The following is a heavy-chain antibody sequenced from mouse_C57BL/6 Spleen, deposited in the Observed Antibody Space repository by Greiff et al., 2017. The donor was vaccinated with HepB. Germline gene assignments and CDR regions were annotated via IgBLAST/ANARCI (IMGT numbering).Heavy chain of an antibody. CDR3: ARYDYGSSYFDY. CDR1: GFTFTDYY. V-gene: IGHV7-3*01. CDR2: IRNKANGYTT. J-gene: IGHJ2*01. Sequence: EVKLMESGGGLVQPGGSLSLSCAASGFTFTDYYMSWVRQPPGRALEWLGFIRNKANGYTTEYSSSVKGRFTISRDNSQSILYRQMNALSAEDSATYYCARYDYGSSYFDYWGQGTTLTVSS. D-gene: IGHD1-1*01.